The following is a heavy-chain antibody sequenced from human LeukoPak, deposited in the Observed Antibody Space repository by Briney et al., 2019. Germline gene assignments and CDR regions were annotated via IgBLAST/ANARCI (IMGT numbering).Heavy chain of an antibody. J-gene: IGHJ4*02. Sequence: GGSLRLSCAASGFTVTSNYMSWVRQAPGKGLEWVSVIYSGGSAYYADSVKGRFTISRDNSKNTLYLQTNSLRAEDTAVYYCARERDGYNRAFDYWGQGTLVTVSS. D-gene: IGHD5-24*01. CDR3: ARERDGYNRAFDY. CDR2: IYSGGSA. V-gene: IGHV3-53*01. CDR1: GFTVTSNY.